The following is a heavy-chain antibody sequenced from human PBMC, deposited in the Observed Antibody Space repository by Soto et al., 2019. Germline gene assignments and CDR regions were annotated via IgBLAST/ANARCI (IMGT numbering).Heavy chain of an antibody. CDR3: ARDRGYCSGGSCYNLDY. J-gene: IGHJ4*02. CDR2: IYHSGST. CDR1: CGSISSSNW. V-gene: IGHV4-4*02. Sequence: SETLSLTCAVSCGSISSSNWWSWVRQPPGKGLEWIGEIYHSGSTNYNPSLKSRVTISVDKSKNQFSLKLSSVTAADTAVYYCARDRGYCSGGSCYNLDYWGQGTLVTVSS. D-gene: IGHD2-15*01.